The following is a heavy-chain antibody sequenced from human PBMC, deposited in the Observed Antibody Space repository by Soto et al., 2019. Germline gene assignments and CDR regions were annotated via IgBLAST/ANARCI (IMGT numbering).Heavy chain of an antibody. Sequence: EVQLLESGGGLVQPGGSVRLSCAASGFTFSAYAMCWVRHAPGKGLEWVSMIGETNIPYYQNSVKGRFTISRDNSRNTVYLQMNSLRTEDTAVYYCARGGGGDHGYWGQGTLVTVSS. V-gene: IGHV3-23*01. J-gene: IGHJ4*02. CDR3: ARGGGGDHGY. D-gene: IGHD2-21*02. CDR1: GFTFSAYA. CDR2: MIGETNIP.